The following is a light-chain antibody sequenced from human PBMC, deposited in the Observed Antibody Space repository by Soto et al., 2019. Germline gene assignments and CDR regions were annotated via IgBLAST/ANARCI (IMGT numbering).Light chain of an antibody. Sequence: QSALTQPPSASGSPGQSVTISCTGTSSDVGDSDYVSWYQQHPGKAPKLMIYGVSKRPSEVPDRFSGSKSGNTASLTVSGLQAEDEADYYCSSYAGSNNFVIFGGGTQLTVL. CDR1: SSDVGDSDY. CDR2: GVS. V-gene: IGLV2-8*01. J-gene: IGLJ2*01. CDR3: SSYAGSNNFVI.